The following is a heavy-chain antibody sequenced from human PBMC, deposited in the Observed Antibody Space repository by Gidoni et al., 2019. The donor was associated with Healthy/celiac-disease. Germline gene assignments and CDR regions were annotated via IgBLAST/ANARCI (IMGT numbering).Heavy chain of an antibody. J-gene: IGHJ6*02. CDR2: IWYDGSNK. CDR3: ARVSRPGAAFSFNGMDV. CDR1: GFTFSSYG. D-gene: IGHD6-13*01. V-gene: IGHV3-33*01. Sequence: QVQLVESGGGVVQPGRSLRLSCAASGFTFSSYGMHWVRQAPGKGLEWVAVIWYDGSNKYYADSVKGRFTISRDNSKNTLYLQMNSLRAEDTAVYYCARVSRPGAAFSFNGMDVWGQGTTVTVSS.